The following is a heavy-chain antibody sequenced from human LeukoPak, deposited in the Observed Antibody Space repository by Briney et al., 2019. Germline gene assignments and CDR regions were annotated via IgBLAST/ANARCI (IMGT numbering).Heavy chain of an antibody. J-gene: IGHJ4*02. V-gene: IGHV3-23*01. CDR3: AKEGTVLLWFGEPIDY. CDR2: ISGSGGST. Sequence: GGSLRLSCAASGFTFSSYAMSWVRQAPGKGLEWVSAISGSGGSTYYADSVKGRFTISRDNSKNTLYLQMNSLRAEDTAVYYCAKEGTVLLWFGEPIDYWGQGTLVTVSS. CDR1: GFTFSSYA. D-gene: IGHD3-10*01.